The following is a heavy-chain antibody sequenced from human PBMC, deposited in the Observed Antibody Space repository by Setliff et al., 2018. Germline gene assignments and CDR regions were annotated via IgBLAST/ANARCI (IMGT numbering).Heavy chain of an antibody. CDR2: IYISGST. CDR3: ARDRGSNNSPEDFDY. J-gene: IGHJ4*02. Sequence: SETLSLTCTVSGDSISSDSHYWGWIRQPAGKGLEWIGGIYISGSTNYNPSLKSRVTMSIDTSMNQFSLKLNSVTAADTAVYFCARDRGSNNSPEDFDYWGLGTLVTVSS. V-gene: IGHV4-61*02. D-gene: IGHD1-1*01. CDR1: GDSISSDSHY.